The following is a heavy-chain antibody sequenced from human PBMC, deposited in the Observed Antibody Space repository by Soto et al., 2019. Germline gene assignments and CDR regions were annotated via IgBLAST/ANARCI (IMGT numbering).Heavy chain of an antibody. V-gene: IGHV3-23*01. CDR2: ISGSDGKT. Sequence: VESLIISCAASGFSFGSYALSWVRQAPGKGLEWVSTISGSDGKTFYADSVKGRFSISRDTSQNTLYLQMNSLRADDTAIYYCARWSYLDYWGQGTRVTVSS. CDR1: GFSFGSYA. D-gene: IGHD3-3*01. CDR3: ARWSYLDY. J-gene: IGHJ4*02.